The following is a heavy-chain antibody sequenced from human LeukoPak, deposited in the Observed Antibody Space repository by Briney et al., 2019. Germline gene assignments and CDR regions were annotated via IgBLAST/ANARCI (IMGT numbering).Heavy chain of an antibody. D-gene: IGHD6-19*01. CDR2: IYPGDSDT. CDR3: ARHSSGWSRNYGMDV. CDR1: GYSFTSYW. Sequence: GESLKISCQASGYSFTSYWIGWVRQMPGKGLEWMGIIYPGDSDTRYSPSFQGQVTISADKSISTAYLQWSSLKASDTAMYYCARHSSGWSRNYGMDVWGQGTTVTVSS. V-gene: IGHV5-51*01. J-gene: IGHJ6*02.